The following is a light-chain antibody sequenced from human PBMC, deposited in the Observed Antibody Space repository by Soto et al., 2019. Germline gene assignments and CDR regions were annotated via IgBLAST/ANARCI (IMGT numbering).Light chain of an antibody. CDR1: QIILYSSNNKNH. V-gene: IGKV4-1*01. Sequence: DIVMTRSPDSLAVSLGERATINCKSSQIILYSSNNKNHLAWYQQKPGKAPKLLIYEASTLQTGVPSRFSGGGSGTEFTLTISSLQSEDFAVYYCQQYNNWPLTFGGGTKVDI. CDR3: QQYNNWPLT. CDR2: EAS. J-gene: IGKJ4*01.